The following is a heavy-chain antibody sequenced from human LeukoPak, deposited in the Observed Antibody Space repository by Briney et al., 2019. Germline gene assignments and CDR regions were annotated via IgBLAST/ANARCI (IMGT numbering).Heavy chain of an antibody. J-gene: IGHJ5*02. CDR2: IYPGDSDT. D-gene: IGHD3-22*01. CDR1: GYSFTSYW. Sequence: GESLKISCKGSGYSFTSYWIGWVRQMPGKGLEWMGIIYPGDSDTRYSPSFQGQVTISADKSISTAYLQWSSLKASDTAMYYCARQGDYDSSGYYPNWFDPWGRGTLVTVSS. V-gene: IGHV5-51*01. CDR3: ARQGDYDSSGYYPNWFDP.